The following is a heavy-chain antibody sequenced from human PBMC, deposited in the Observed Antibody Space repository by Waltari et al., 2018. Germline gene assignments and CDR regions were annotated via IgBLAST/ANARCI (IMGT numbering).Heavy chain of an antibody. CDR2: ISGSGGST. D-gene: IGHD1-26*01. CDR3: AKGPKWELLPEPYFDY. CDR1: GLTFRSYA. Sequence: EVQLLESGGGLVQPGGSLRLSCAASGLTFRSYAMSWVRQAPGKGLEWVSAISGSGGSTYYADSVKGRFTISRDNSKNTLYLQMNSLRAEDTAVYYCAKGPKWELLPEPYFDYWGQGTLVTVSS. V-gene: IGHV3-23*01. J-gene: IGHJ4*02.